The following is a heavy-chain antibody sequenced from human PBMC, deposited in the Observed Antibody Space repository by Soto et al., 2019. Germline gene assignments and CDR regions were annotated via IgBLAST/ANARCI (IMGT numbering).Heavy chain of an antibody. CDR3: ARHLQVRAEEDDSLLYYYYYYGMDV. J-gene: IGHJ6*02. D-gene: IGHD2-15*01. V-gene: IGHV4-39*01. CDR1: GGSISSSSYY. Sequence: PSETLSLTCTVSGGSISSSSYYWGWIRQPPGKGLEWIGSIYYSGSTYYNPSLKSRVTISVDTSKNQFSLKLSSVTAADTAVYYCARHLQVRAEEDDSLLYYYYYYGMDVWGQGTTVTVSS. CDR2: IYYSGST.